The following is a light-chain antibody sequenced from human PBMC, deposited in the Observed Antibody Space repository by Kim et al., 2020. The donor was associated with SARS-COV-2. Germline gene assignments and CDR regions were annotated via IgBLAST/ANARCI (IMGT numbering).Light chain of an antibody. V-gene: IGLV3-1*01. J-gene: IGLJ2*01. Sequence: VSMSPGQTASISCAGDKLGDKYACWYQQKPGQSPVLVIYQDSKRPSGIPKRFSGSNSGNTATLTISGTQAMDEADYYCQAWDSSVVFGGGTQLTVL. CDR1: KLGDKY. CDR3: QAWDSSVV. CDR2: QDS.